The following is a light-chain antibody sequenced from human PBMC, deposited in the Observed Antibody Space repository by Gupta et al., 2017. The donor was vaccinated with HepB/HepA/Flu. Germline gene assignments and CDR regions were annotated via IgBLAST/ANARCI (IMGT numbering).Light chain of an antibody. CDR1: QSVGTY. CDR2: DAS. V-gene: IGKV3-11*01. CDR3: QQLSNWPLFT. Sequence: EIVLTQSPATLSLSPGERATLSCRATQSVGTYLAWYQHKPGQAPRLLIYDASNRAPGIPARFSGSGYGTDFTLTISSRESEDFAVYYCQQLSNWPLFTFGHGTKVDIK. J-gene: IGKJ3*01.